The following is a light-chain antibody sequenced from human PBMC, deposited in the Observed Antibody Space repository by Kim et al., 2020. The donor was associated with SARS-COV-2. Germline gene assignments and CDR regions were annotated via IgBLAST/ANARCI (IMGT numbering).Light chain of an antibody. V-gene: IGLV1-40*01. J-gene: IGLJ3*02. CDR2: GNS. CDR1: SCNVGAGYD. CDR3: RSYDSSLSGSV. Sequence: QGVTISCTGSSCNVGAGYDVHWYQQLPGTAPKLIIYGNSNRPSGVPDRFSGSKSGNSASLAITGLQAEDEADYYCRSYDSSLSGSVFGGGTQLTVL.